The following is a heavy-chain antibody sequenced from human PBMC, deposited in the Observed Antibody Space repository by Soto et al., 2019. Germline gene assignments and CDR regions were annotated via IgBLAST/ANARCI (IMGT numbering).Heavy chain of an antibody. CDR2: IWNDGSNS. CDR3: ARRQIPPPTRGAANSRGAMDV. D-gene: IGHD6-13*01. CDR1: GFTFNNYG. J-gene: IGHJ6*02. V-gene: IGHV3-33*01. Sequence: QVKLVESGGGVVQPGRSLRLSCAASGFTFNNYGMHWVRQAPGKGLEWLAVIWNDGSNSSYANSVKGRFTISRDNSKNTLYLQMSSLRAEDTVVYYCARRQIPPPTRGAANSRGAMDVWGQGTTVTVSS.